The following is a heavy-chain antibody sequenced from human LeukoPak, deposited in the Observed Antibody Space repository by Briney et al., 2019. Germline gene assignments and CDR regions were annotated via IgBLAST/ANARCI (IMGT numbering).Heavy chain of an antibody. V-gene: IGHV3-11*04. CDR1: GFTFSDYY. CDR3: ARDQGDTPWAFDI. Sequence: RGSLRLSCAASGFTFSDYYMSWIRQAPGKGLEWVSYISSSGSTIYYADSVKGRFTISRDNAKNSLYLQMNSLRAEDTAVYYCARDQGDTPWAFDIWGQGTMVTVSS. CDR2: ISSSGSTI. D-gene: IGHD2-15*01. J-gene: IGHJ3*02.